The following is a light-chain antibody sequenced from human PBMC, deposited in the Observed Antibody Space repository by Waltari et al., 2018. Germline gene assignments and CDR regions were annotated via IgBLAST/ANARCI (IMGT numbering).Light chain of an antibody. J-gene: IGKJ4*01. V-gene: IGKV3-11*01. CDR2: EAS. CDR3: QHRFNWPLT. CDR1: QGVSTY. Sequence: EIVLTQSPATLSLSPGDGATLSCRASQGVSTYLAWYQEKPGQAPRLLIYEASNRATGIPARFSGSGSGTDFTLTISGLEPEDSAVYYCQHRFNWPLTFGGGTKVEIK.